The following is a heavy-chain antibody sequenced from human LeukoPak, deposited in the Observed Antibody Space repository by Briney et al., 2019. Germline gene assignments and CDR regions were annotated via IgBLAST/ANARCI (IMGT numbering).Heavy chain of an antibody. CDR3: ARDQEGFDY. V-gene: IGHV1-46*01. CDR2: IYPRDGST. J-gene: IGHJ4*02. Sequence: ASVKVSCKASGYTFTSNYIHWVRQAPGQGLEWMGMIYPRDGSTSYAQKFQGRVTVTRDTSTSSVHMELSGLRSEDTAVYYCARDQEGFDYWGQGTLVTVSS. CDR1: GYTFTSNY.